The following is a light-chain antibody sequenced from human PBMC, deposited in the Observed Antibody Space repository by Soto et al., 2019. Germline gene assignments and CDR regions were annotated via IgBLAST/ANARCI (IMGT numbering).Light chain of an antibody. Sequence: DIQMTQSPSSVSASVGDRVTITCRASQGLSSWLAWYQQKPGKAPKLLLYSGSSLQSGVSSRFSGSGGGTDFTLTISNLQPEDFATYYCQQANSFPITFGQGTRLEIK. CDR1: QGLSSW. CDR2: SGS. J-gene: IGKJ5*01. CDR3: QQANSFPIT. V-gene: IGKV1D-12*01.